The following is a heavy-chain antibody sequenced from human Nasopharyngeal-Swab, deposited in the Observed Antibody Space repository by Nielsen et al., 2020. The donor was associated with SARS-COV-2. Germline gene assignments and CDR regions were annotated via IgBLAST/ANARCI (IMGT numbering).Heavy chain of an antibody. CDR2: ISGYNGNT. CDR3: ARDPSGYDSDY. Sequence: ASVKVSCKTSGYTFTRYGISWVRQAPGQGLEWMGWISGYNGNTYYAQKFQGRVTMTRDTSISTAYMELSRLRSDDTAVYYCARDPSGYDSDYWGQGTLVTVSS. CDR1: GYTFTRYG. D-gene: IGHD5-12*01. V-gene: IGHV1-18*01. J-gene: IGHJ4*02.